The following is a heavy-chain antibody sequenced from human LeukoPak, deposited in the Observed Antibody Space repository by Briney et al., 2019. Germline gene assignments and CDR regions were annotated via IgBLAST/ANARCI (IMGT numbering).Heavy chain of an antibody. V-gene: IGHV3-74*01. Sequence: GALRLSCEASGFTFRSYWMYWVRQAPGKGLVRVSRINSEGSSTSYADSVKGRFTISRDNAKNTLYLYMNSLRADDTAVYYCVVANCGGDCSHWGQGTLVTVSS. CDR3: VVANCGGDCSH. CDR1: GFTFRSYW. D-gene: IGHD2-21*02. CDR2: INSEGSST. J-gene: IGHJ4*02.